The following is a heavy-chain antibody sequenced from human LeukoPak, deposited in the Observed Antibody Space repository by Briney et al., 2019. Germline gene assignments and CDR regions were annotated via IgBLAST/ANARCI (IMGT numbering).Heavy chain of an antibody. D-gene: IGHD1-20*01. V-gene: IGHV3-7*01. J-gene: IGHJ5*02. CDR1: GFIIISYR. CDR2: IKQDGSEK. CDR3: ARMVGITGRNWFDP. Sequence: GGSLRLSCAASGFIIISYRMSWVRQAPGKGLEWVANIKQDGSEKYYVDSVKGRFTISRDNAKNSLYLQMNSLRAEDTAVYYCARMVGITGRNWFDPWGQGTLVTVSS.